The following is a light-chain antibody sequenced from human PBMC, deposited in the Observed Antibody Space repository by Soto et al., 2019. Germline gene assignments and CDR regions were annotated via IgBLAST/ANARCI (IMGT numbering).Light chain of an antibody. V-gene: IGLV2-14*03. Sequence: QSALTQPPSASGSPGQSVTISCTGASSDVGAYNFVSWYQHHPGKAPKLMIHDVSNRPSGVSNRFSGSKSGNTASLTISGLQAEDEADYYCSSYTSSSTPYVFGTGTKLTVL. CDR3: SSYTSSSTPYV. CDR1: SSDVGAYNF. CDR2: DVS. J-gene: IGLJ1*01.